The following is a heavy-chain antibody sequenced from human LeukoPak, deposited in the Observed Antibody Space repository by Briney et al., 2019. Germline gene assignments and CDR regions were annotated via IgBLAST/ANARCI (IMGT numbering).Heavy chain of an antibody. V-gene: IGHV4-59*11. CDR2: IYYSGGA. CDR3: ARGVDWFDP. J-gene: IGHJ5*02. Sequence: SETLSLTCTVSGGSMSSHYWSWIRQPPGRGLEWIGYIYYSGGANYNPSLKSRVTISVDRSKNQFSLKLSSVTAADTAVYYCARGVDWFDPWGQGTLVTVSS. CDR1: GGSMSSHY.